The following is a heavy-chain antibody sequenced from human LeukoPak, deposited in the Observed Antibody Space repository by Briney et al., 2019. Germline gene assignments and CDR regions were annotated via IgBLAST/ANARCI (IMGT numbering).Heavy chain of an antibody. D-gene: IGHD3-3*01. V-gene: IGHV3-48*01. CDR1: GFTFSSYS. CDR3: ATGGWYYDFWSGYQPPPDY. CDR2: ISSSSSTI. Sequence: PGGSLRLSCAASGFTFSSYSMNWVRQAPGKGLEWVSYISSSSSTIYYADSVKGRFTISRDNAKDSLYLQMNSLRAEDTAVYYCATGGWYYDFWSGYQPPPDYWGQGTLVTVSS. J-gene: IGHJ4*02.